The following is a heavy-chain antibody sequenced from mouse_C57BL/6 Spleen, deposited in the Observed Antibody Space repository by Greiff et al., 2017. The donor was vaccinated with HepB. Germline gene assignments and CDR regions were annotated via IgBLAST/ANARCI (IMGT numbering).Heavy chain of an antibody. J-gene: IGHJ4*01. Sequence: EVQLQQSGPELVKPGASVKISCKASGYTFTDYYMNWVKQSHGKSLEWIGDINPNNGGTSYNQKFKGKATLTVDKSSSTAYMELRSLTSEDSAVYYCATYSNYVPLYAMDYWGQGTSVTVSS. CDR3: ATYSNYVPLYAMDY. V-gene: IGHV1-26*01. CDR2: INPNNGGT. D-gene: IGHD2-5*01. CDR1: GYTFTDYY.